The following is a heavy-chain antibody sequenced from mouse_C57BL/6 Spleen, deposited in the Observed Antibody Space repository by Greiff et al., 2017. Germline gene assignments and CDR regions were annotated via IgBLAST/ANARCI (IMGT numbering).Heavy chain of an antibody. Sequence: QVQLKESGAELARPGASVKLSCKASGYTFPSYGISWVKQRTGQGLEWIGEIYPRSGNTYYNEKFKGKATLTADKSSSTAYMELRSLTSEDSAVYFCAHYYGSSRDFDYWGQGTTLTVSS. J-gene: IGHJ2*01. CDR2: IYPRSGNT. D-gene: IGHD1-1*01. V-gene: IGHV1-81*01. CDR3: AHYYGSSRDFDY. CDR1: GYTFPSYG.